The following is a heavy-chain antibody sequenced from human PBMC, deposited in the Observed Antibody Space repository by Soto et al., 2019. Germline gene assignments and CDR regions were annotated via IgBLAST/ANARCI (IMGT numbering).Heavy chain of an antibody. CDR3: ARDLCSGGSCYFGDVWYYYYYYGMDV. Sequence: QVQLVESGGGVVQPGRSLRLSCAASGFTFSSYGMHWVRQAPGKGLEWVAVIWYDGSNKYYADSVKGRFTISRDNSKNTLYLQMNSLRAEDTAVYDCARDLCSGGSCYFGDVWYYYYYYGMDVWGQGTTVTVSS. D-gene: IGHD2-15*01. J-gene: IGHJ6*02. V-gene: IGHV3-33*01. CDR1: GFTFSSYG. CDR2: IWYDGSNK.